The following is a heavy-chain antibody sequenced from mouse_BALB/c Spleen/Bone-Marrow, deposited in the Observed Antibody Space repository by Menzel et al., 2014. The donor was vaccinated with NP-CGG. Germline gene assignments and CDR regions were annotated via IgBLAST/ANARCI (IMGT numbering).Heavy chain of an antibody. CDR1: GYDFTSYL. CDR2: INPGSGGS. D-gene: IGHD4-1*01. Sequence: VQLHHSGAELVRPGTSVKVSCKASGYDFTSYLIEWIKQRPGQGLEWIGVINPGSGGSNYNEKFTGKATLTVDKSSSTAYMQLSSLTSDDSAVYFCARNANWLFTYWGQGTLVTVSA. CDR3: ARNANWLFTY. J-gene: IGHJ3*01. V-gene: IGHV1-54*01.